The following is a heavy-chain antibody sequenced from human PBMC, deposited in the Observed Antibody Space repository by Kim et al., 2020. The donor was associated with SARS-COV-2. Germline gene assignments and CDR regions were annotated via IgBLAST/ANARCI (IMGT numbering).Heavy chain of an antibody. D-gene: IGHD7-27*01. CDR3: INANWGSY. Sequence: SDRVTYYADSVMGRFTISRDNSKNTVYLQMNTLGVEDTAVYYCINANWGSYWGQGTLVTVSS. CDR2: SDRVT. J-gene: IGHJ4*02. V-gene: IGHV3-53*01.